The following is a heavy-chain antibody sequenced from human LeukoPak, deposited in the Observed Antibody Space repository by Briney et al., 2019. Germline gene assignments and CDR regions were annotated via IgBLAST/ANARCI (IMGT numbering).Heavy chain of an antibody. CDR1: GYTLTELS. V-gene: IGHV1-24*01. J-gene: IGHJ4*02. D-gene: IGHD3-16*02. CDR3: ATDLRDYVWGSYRRFDY. CDR2: FDPEDGET. Sequence: ASVKVSCKVSGYTLTELSMHWVRQAPGKGLEWMGGFDPEDGETIYAKKFQGRVTMTEDTSTDTAYMELSSLRSEDTAVCYCATDLRDYVWGSYRRFDYWGQGTLVTVSS.